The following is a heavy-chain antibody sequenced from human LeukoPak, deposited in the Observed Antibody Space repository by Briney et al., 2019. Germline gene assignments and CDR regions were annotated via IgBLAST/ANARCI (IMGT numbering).Heavy chain of an antibody. Sequence: SETLSLTCTVSGGSISSYYWSWIRQPPGKGLEWIGYIYYSGSTNYNPSLKSRVTISVDTSKNQFSLKLSSVTAADTAVYYCARVNVYYDYVWGSYRPDQIDYWGQGTLVTVSS. V-gene: IGHV4-59*01. D-gene: IGHD3-16*02. J-gene: IGHJ4*02. CDR1: GGSISSYY. CDR3: ARVNVYYDYVWGSYRPDQIDY. CDR2: IYYSGST.